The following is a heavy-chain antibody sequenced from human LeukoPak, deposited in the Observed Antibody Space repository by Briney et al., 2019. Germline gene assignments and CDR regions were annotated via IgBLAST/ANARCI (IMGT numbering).Heavy chain of an antibody. CDR1: GFTFDDYG. V-gene: IGHV3-20*04. J-gene: IGHJ4*02. Sequence: SGGSLRLSCAASGFTFDDYGMSWVRQAPGKGLEWVSGINWNGGSTGYADSVKGRFTISRDNAKNSLYLQMNSLRAEDTAVYYCASPYGSGSYYHDYWGQGTLVTVSS. CDR2: INWNGGST. CDR3: ASPYGSGSYYHDY. D-gene: IGHD3-10*01.